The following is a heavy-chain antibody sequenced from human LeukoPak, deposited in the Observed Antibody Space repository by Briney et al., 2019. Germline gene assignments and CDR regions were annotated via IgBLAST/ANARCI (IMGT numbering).Heavy chain of an antibody. J-gene: IGHJ4*02. CDR2: INPNSGGT. V-gene: IGHV1-2*02. Sequence: ASVKVSCKASGYTFTGYYMHWVRQAPGQGLEWMGWINPNSGGTNYAQKFQGRVTMTRDTSISTAYMELSRLRSDDTAVYYCATSVLRYFDWLPPDYWGQGTLVTVSS. CDR3: ATSVLRYFDWLPPDY. CDR1: GYTFTGYY. D-gene: IGHD3-9*01.